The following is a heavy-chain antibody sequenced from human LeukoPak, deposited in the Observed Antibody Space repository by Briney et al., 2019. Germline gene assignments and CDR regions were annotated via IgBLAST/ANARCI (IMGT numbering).Heavy chain of an antibody. J-gene: IGHJ5*02. CDR3: ARYSSSSGWLDP. CDR1: GFTFSAYW. V-gene: IGHV3-7*01. D-gene: IGHD6-6*01. Sequence: GGSLRLSCAASGFTFSAYWMTWVRQTPGEGLEPVANIKQDGSENNYVDSVKGRFTISRDNAKNSLYLQTNSLRGEDTAVYYCARYSSSSGWLDPWGQGTLVTVSS. CDR2: IKQDGSEN.